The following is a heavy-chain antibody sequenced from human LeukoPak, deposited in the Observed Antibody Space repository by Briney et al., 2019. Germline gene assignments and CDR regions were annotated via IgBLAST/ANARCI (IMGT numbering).Heavy chain of an antibody. V-gene: IGHV1-24*01. D-gene: IGHD2-15*01. J-gene: IGHJ6*02. CDR2: FDPEDGET. CDR1: GYTLTELS. Sequence: ASVKVSCKVSGYTLTELSMHWVRQAPGKWLEWMGGFDPEDGETIYAQKFQGRVTMTEDASTDTAYMELSSLRSEDTAVYYCATSIGDCSGGSCYSNYYYYGMDVWGQGTTVTVSS. CDR3: ATSIGDCSGGSCYSNYYYYGMDV.